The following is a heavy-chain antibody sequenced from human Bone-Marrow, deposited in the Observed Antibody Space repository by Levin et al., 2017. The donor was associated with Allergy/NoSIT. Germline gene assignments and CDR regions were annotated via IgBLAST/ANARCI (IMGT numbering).Heavy chain of an antibody. D-gene: IGHD2-8*01. CDR1: GASVTTYY. J-gene: IGHJ6*02. V-gene: IGHV4-59*02. CDR3: AREMDNFYGMDV. CDR2: IYYSGTT. Sequence: SQTLSLTCTVSGASVTTYYWTWIRQTPGKGLEWIGYIYYSGTTNYNPSLKSRVSISRDTSKNCLSLKLTSVTAADTAVYYCAREMDNFYGMDVWGQGTTVTVSS.